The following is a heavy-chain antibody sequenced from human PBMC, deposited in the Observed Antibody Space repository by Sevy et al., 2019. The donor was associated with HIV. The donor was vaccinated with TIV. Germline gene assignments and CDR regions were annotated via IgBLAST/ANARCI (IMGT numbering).Heavy chain of an antibody. V-gene: IGHV4-59*08. CDR2: IYYNVHI. D-gene: IGHD1-26*01. CDR1: GGSITSLY. J-gene: IGHJ4*02. CDR3: AGENAWGRGYS. Sequence: SETLSLTCTVSGGSITSLYWNWIRQPPGKGLEWIANIYYNVHINYNPSLKSRVTLSLDTSKNQFSLRLRAVTAADTAMYYCAGENAWGRGYSWGQGTLVTVSS.